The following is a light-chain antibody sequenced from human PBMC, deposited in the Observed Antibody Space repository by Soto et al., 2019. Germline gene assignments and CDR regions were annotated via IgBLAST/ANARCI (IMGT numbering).Light chain of an antibody. Sequence: QSALTQPASVSGSPGQSITISCTGTSNDVGSYDLVSWYQQHPGKDPKLIIFEGNKRPSWVSNRFSGSKSGNTASLTIAGLHPEDEADYYCCSYADVTTYVFGNGTKVTVL. V-gene: IGLV2-23*01. CDR1: SNDVGSYDL. CDR3: CSYADVTTYV. CDR2: EGN. J-gene: IGLJ1*01.